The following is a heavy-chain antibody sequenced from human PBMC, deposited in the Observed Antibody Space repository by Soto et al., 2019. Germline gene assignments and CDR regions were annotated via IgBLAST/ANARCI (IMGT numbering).Heavy chain of an antibody. J-gene: IGHJ6*03. CDR2: IRSKANSYAT. V-gene: IGHV3-73*01. CDR1: GFTFSGSA. CDR3: TRRGVTGYYYYYYMDV. D-gene: IGHD3-3*01. Sequence: GGSLRLSCAASGFTFSGSAMHWVRQASGKGLEWVGRIRSKANSYATAYAASVKGRFTISRDDSKNTAYLQMNSLKTEDTAVYYCTRRGVTGYYYYYYMDVWGKGTTVTVSS.